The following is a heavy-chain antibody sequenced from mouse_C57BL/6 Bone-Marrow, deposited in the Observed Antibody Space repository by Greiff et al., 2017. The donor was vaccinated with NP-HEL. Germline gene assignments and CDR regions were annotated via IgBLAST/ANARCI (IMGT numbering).Heavy chain of an antibody. Sequence: QVQLQQSGPGLVQPSQSLSITCTVSGFSLTSYGVHWVRQSPGKGLEWLGVIWRGGSTDYNAAFMSRLSITKDNSKSQVFFKMNSLQADDTAIYDCAKEDYGSSHWYFDVWGTGTTVTVSS. J-gene: IGHJ1*03. CDR3: AKEDYGSSHWYFDV. V-gene: IGHV2-5*01. CDR2: IWRGGST. CDR1: GFSLTSYG. D-gene: IGHD1-1*01.